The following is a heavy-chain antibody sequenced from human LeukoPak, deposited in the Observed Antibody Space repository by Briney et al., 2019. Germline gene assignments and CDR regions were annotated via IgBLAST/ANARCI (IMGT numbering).Heavy chain of an antibody. CDR2: IYYSGSN. J-gene: IGHJ3*02. V-gene: IGHV4-39*01. CDR3: ARPPNYYHSSGYSDDAFDI. D-gene: IGHD3-22*01. Sequence: SETLSLTCTVPGGSISSSSNCWGWIRQPPGKGLVWIGRIYYSGSNYYNPSLKRRVTISVDTSKNQFLLKLSAVTAADTAVYYCARPPNYYHSSGYSDDAFDIWWQGTMVTVSS. CDR1: GGSISSSSNC.